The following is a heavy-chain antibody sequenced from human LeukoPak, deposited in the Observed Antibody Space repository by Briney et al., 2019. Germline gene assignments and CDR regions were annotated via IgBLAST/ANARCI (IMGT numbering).Heavy chain of an antibody. J-gene: IGHJ4*02. Sequence: GSLRLSCAASGFTFSRYSMNWIRQPPVKGLEWIGEINHSGGTNYNPSLKSRVTISVDTSKNQFSLKLSSVTAADTAVYYCARGYYDSSGSSFDYWGQGTLVTVSS. CDR1: GFTFSRYS. CDR2: INHSGGT. D-gene: IGHD3-22*01. V-gene: IGHV4-34*01. CDR3: ARGYYDSSGSSFDY.